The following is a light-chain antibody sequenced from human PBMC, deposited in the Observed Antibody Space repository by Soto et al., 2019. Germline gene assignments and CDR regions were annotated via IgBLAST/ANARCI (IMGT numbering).Light chain of an antibody. CDR3: GTWDSSLSAGPYV. V-gene: IGLV1-51*01. Sequence: SLLTQPPSVSAAPGRKVTISCTGSSSNIGNNYVSWYQQLPGTAPKLLIYDNNKRPSGIPDRFSGSKSGTSATLGITGLQTGDEADYYCGTWDSSLSAGPYVFGTGTKVTVL. CDR1: SSNIGNNY. J-gene: IGLJ1*01. CDR2: DNN.